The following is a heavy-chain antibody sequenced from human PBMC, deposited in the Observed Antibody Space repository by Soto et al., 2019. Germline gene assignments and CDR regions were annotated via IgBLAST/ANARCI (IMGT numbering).Heavy chain of an antibody. Sequence: SETLSLTCTVSGDSISNYFWSWIRQPPGKGLEWIGNIFYSGNTHYNPALSSRLSISVDTSKDQFSLKLTSVTVADTAVYYCARASAYTAADFDYWGQGTLVTVSS. V-gene: IGHV4-59*08. CDR3: ARASAYTAADFDY. D-gene: IGHD2-15*01. J-gene: IGHJ4*02. CDR2: IFYSGNT. CDR1: GDSISNYF.